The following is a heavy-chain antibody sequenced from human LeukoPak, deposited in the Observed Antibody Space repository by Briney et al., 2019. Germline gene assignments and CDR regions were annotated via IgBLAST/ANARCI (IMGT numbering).Heavy chain of an antibody. V-gene: IGHV4-4*07. CDR3: ARGYRISEIRFFEWLLDY. CDR2: VHISETT. Sequence: SDTLSLTCTVSGGSISGYFWHWIRQPAGKGLEWIGRVHISETTIYNPSLKSRVTMSVDTSNNHFPLNLSSVTAADTAVYYCARGYRISEIRFFEWLLDYWGQGYLVTVSS. CDR1: GGSISGYF. D-gene: IGHD3-3*01. J-gene: IGHJ4*02.